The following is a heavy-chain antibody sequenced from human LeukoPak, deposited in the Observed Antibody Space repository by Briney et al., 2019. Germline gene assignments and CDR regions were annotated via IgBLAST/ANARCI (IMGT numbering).Heavy chain of an antibody. CDR3: AKSIVATITDFDY. V-gene: IGHV3-74*01. CDR2: IKSDGSST. CDR1: GFTLSGYW. Sequence: GGSLRLSCAASGFTLSGYWMHWVRQAPGKGLVWVSHIKSDGSSTSYADSVKGRFTISRDNSKNTLYVQMNSLRAEDTAVYYCAKSIVATITDFDYWGQGTLVTVSS. J-gene: IGHJ4*02. D-gene: IGHD5-12*01.